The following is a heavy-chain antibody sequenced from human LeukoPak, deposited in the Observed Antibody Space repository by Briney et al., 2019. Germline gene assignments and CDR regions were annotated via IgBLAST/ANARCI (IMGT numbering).Heavy chain of an antibody. CDR1: GFTFSSYS. V-gene: IGHV3-21*01. CDR3: ARDQNVDTDMVTDGQLN. D-gene: IGHD5-18*01. Sequence: GGSLRLSCAASGFTFSSYSMNWLRQAPGKGLEWVSSISSSSSYIYYADSVKGRFTISRDNAKNSLYLQMNSLRAEDTAVYYCARDQNVDTDMVTDGQLNWGQGTMVTVSS. CDR2: ISSSSSYI. J-gene: IGHJ4*02.